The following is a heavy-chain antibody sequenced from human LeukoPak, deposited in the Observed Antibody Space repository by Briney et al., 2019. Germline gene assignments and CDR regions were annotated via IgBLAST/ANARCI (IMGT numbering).Heavy chain of an antibody. J-gene: IGHJ4*02. CDR1: GYTFTSYA. Sequence: GASVKVSCKASGYTFTSYAMHWVRQAPGQRLEWMGWINAGNGNTKYSQKFQGRVTITRDTSTSTAYMELRSLRSDDTAVYYCARVYRGGNRALRIPDYWGQGTLVTVSS. CDR2: INAGNGNT. V-gene: IGHV1-3*01. CDR3: ARVYRGGNRALRIPDY. D-gene: IGHD3-16*01.